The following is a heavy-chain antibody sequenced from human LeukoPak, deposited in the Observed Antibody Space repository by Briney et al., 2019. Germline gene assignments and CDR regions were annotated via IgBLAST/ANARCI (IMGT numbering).Heavy chain of an antibody. Sequence: GGSLRLSCAAAGFTLSTYWMHWVRQAPGKGLEWVGFIRSEAYGWTTQYAASVKGRFTISRDDSKSIAYLQMNSLKTEDTAVYYCTSQLQLLTFFDYWGQGTLVTVSS. V-gene: IGHV3-49*04. CDR1: GFTLSTYW. CDR3: TSQLQLLTFFDY. CDR2: IRSEAYGWTT. D-gene: IGHD6-13*01. J-gene: IGHJ4*02.